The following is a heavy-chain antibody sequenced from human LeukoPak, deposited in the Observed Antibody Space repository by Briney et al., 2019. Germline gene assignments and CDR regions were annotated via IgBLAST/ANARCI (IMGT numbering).Heavy chain of an antibody. Sequence: PGGSLRLSCAASGFTFDDYAMHWVRQAPGKGLEWVSGISWNSGSIGYADSVKGRFTISRDNAKNSLYLQMNSLRAEDTALYYCAKDIYARVGEDFDWLFSFDYWGQGTLVTVSS. CDR3: AKDIYARVGEDFDWLFSFDY. J-gene: IGHJ4*02. V-gene: IGHV3-9*01. D-gene: IGHD3-9*01. CDR1: GFTFDDYA. CDR2: ISWNSGSI.